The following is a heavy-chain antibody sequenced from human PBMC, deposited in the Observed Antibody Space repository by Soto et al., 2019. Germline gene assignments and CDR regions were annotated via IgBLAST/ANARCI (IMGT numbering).Heavy chain of an antibody. J-gene: IGHJ4*02. Sequence: ASVKVSCKSSGYPFTHYGITWVRQAPGQGLEWMGWISPFNGNTNYGQTFQGRVTLTTDTSTSTVYMELRSLRSDDMAVYYCARLRGYSYWGQGTLVTVSS. D-gene: IGHD5-18*01. CDR3: ARLRGYSY. CDR2: ISPFNGNT. V-gene: IGHV1-18*03. CDR1: GYPFTHYG.